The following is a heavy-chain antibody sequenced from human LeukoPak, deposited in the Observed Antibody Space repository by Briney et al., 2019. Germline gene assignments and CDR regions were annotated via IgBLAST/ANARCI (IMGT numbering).Heavy chain of an antibody. CDR3: AKATPLTVSALFDY. V-gene: IGHV3-23*01. CDR2: ISGSGGST. D-gene: IGHD2-21*02. J-gene: IGHJ4*02. Sequence: GGSLGLSCAASGFTFNNYAMSWVRQAPGKGLEWVSAISGSGGSTFYADSVKGRFTISRDSSKNTLFLQVNSLRAEDTAVYYCAKATPLTVSALFDYWGQGTLVTVSS. CDR1: GFTFNNYA.